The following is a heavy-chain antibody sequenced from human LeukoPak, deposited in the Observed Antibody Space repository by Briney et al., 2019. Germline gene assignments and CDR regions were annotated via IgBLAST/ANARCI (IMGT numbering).Heavy chain of an antibody. Sequence: SETLSRTCTVSGVSVSSDNYYWSWIRQPPGRGLEWVGCVHYSGSTNYSPSVKSRVTISIDTSRNHFSLKLSSVTAADTAVYYCARNMVRGVTDSFDIWGQGTMVTVSS. D-gene: IGHD3-10*01. CDR2: VHYSGST. CDR1: GVSVSSDNYY. CDR3: ARNMVRGVTDSFDI. V-gene: IGHV4-61*03. J-gene: IGHJ3*02.